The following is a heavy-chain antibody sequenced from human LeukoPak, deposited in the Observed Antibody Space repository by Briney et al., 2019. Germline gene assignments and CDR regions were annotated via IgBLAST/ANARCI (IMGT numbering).Heavy chain of an antibody. CDR2: ISASGDTT. D-gene: IGHD5-18*01. J-gene: IGHJ4*02. CDR1: GFPFSAYA. Sequence: GSLRLSCVASGFPFSAYAMSWVRQAPGKGLEWVSAISASGDTTYYADSVRGRFTISRDNSKNTLYLQMNSLRAGDTALYYCAKESLRGHSYGFDNWGQGTLVTVSS. CDR3: AKESLRGHSYGFDN. V-gene: IGHV3-23*01.